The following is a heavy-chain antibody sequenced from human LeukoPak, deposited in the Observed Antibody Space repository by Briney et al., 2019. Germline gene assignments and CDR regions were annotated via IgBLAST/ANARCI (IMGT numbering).Heavy chain of an antibody. D-gene: IGHD3-22*01. J-gene: IGHJ4*02. CDR3: AADPLYYYYDSSGYLGY. CDR1: GFTFTSSA. CDR2: IVVGSGNT. V-gene: IGHV1-58*02. Sequence: SVKVSCKAFGFTFTSSAMQWVRQARGQRLEWIGWIVVGSGNTNYAQKFQERVTITRDTSTSTAYMELSSLRSEDTAVYYCAADPLYYYYDSSGYLGYWGQGTLVTVSS.